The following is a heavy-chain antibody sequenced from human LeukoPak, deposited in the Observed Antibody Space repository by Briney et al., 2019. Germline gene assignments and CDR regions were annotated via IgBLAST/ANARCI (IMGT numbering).Heavy chain of an antibody. V-gene: IGHV4-34*01. CDR1: GGSFSGYY. CDR3: ARGPRRDVLRYFDWLFPFDY. D-gene: IGHD3-9*01. J-gene: IGHJ4*02. CDR2: INHSGST. Sequence: SETLSLTCAVYGGSFSGYYWSWIRQPPGKGLEWIGEINHSGSTNYNPSLKSRATISVDTSKNQFSLKLSSVTAADTAVYYCARGPRRDVLRYFDWLFPFDYWGQGTLVTVSS.